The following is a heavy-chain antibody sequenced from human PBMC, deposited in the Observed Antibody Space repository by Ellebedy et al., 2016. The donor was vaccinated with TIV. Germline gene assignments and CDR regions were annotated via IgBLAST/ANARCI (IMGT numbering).Heavy chain of an antibody. J-gene: IGHJ4*02. V-gene: IGHV5-51*01. Sequence: GGSLRLSXKTSGYSFIHYWIGWVRQMPGKGLEWVGIIYPRDSDTRYSPSFQGQVLISVDNSVNTAYLQWNSLRASDTAIYYCASKGDYGDLETFDFWGQGTLVTVSS. CDR3: ASKGDYGDLETFDF. D-gene: IGHD4-17*01. CDR1: GYSFIHYW. CDR2: IYPRDSDT.